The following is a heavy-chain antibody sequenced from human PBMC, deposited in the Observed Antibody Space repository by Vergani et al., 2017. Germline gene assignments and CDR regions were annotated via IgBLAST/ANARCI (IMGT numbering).Heavy chain of an antibody. CDR1: GYTFTSYY. Sequence: QVQLVQSGAEVKKPGASVKVSCKASGYTFTSYYMHWLRQAPGQGLDWMGIINPSGGSTSYAQKFQGRVTMTRDTSTSTVYMELSSLRSEDTAVYYCAGDSRYCSSTSRYVGRDCFYPWGQGTLVTVSS. D-gene: IGHD2-2*01. CDR3: AGDSRYCSSTSRYVGRDCFYP. V-gene: IGHV1-46*01. CDR2: INPSGGST. J-gene: IGHJ5*02.